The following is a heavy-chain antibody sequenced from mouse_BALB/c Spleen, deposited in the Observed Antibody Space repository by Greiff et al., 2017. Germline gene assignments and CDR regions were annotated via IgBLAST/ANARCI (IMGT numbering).Heavy chain of an antibody. CDR1: GFTFTDYY. J-gene: IGHJ3*01. Sequence: EVHLVESGGGLVQPGGSLRLSCATSGFTFTDYYMSWVRQPPGKALEWLGFIRNKANGYTTEYSASVKGRFTISRDNSQSILYLQMNTLRAEDSATYYCARDRGDGYYDYAYWGQGTLVTVSA. CDR2: IRNKANGYTT. V-gene: IGHV7-3*02. D-gene: IGHD2-3*01. CDR3: ARDRGDGYYDYAY.